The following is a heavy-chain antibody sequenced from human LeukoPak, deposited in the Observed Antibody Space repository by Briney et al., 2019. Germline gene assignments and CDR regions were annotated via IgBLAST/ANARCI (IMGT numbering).Heavy chain of an antibody. V-gene: IGHV4-34*01. D-gene: IGHD2-21*02. Sequence: KASETLSLTCAVYGGSFSGYYWSWIRQPPGKGLEWIGEINHSGSTNYNPSLKSRVTISVDTSKNQFSLKLSSVTAADTAVYYCARGGGGAYCGGDCFGAEYYYYYGMDVWGQGTTVTVSS. CDR3: ARGGGGAYCGGDCFGAEYYYYYGMDV. CDR1: GGSFSGYY. CDR2: INHSGST. J-gene: IGHJ6*02.